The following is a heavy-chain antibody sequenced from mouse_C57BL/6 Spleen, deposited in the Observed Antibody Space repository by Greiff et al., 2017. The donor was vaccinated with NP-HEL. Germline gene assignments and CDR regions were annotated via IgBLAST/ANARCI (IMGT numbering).Heavy chain of an antibody. J-gene: IGHJ4*01. Sequence: VQGVESGPGLVQPSQSLSITCTVSGFSLTSYGVHWVRQSPGKGLEWLGVIWRGGSTDYNAAFMSRLSITKDNSKSQVFFKMNSLQADDTAIYYCAKNDDYDDAMDYWGQGTSVTVSS. D-gene: IGHD2-4*01. CDR1: GFSLTSYG. V-gene: IGHV2-5*01. CDR2: IWRGGST. CDR3: AKNDDYDDAMDY.